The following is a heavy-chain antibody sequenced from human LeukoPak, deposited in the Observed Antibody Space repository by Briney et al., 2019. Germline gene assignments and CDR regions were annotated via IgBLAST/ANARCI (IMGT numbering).Heavy chain of an antibody. CDR2: INHSGST. D-gene: IGHD2-2*01. CDR3: AREGIVVVTGPGGYEDAFDI. CDR1: GFTFNKYA. J-gene: IGHJ3*02. V-gene: IGHV4-34*01. Sequence: PGGSLRLSCAASGFTFNKYAMSWIRQPPGKGLEWIGEINHSGSTNYNPSLKSRVTISVDTSKNQFSLKLSSVTAADTAVYYCAREGIVVVTGPGGYEDAFDIWGQGTMVTVSS.